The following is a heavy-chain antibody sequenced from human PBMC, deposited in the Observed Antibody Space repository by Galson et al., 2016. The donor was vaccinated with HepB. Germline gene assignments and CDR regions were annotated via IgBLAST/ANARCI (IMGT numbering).Heavy chain of an antibody. D-gene: IGHD2-21*01. CDR1: GDSVSSKRVT. V-gene: IGHV6-1*01. Sequence: CAISGDSVSSKRVTWNWIRQSPSKGLEWLGGTNYSSKWITQYAVSVEGGITINADTSNNHFSLRQQSVTPDDTAVYYCARDADWNYFDYWGQGTLVTVSS. J-gene: IGHJ4*02. CDR2: TNYSSKWIT. CDR3: ARDADWNYFDY.